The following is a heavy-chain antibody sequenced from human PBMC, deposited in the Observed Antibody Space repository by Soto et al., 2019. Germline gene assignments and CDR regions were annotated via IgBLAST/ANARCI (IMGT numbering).Heavy chain of an antibody. J-gene: IGHJ4*02. V-gene: IGHV4-39*01. CDR3: ARGIVGAERSFDY. CDR2: IYYSGNT. Sequence: SETLSLTWTVSGGSVSSSSYYWGWIRQPPGKGLEWIGNIYYSGNTYYNPSLKSRVTISVDTSKKQFSLKVNSVTAADTAMYYCARGIVGAERSFDYWGQGTLVTVSS. CDR1: GGSVSSSSYY. D-gene: IGHD1-26*01.